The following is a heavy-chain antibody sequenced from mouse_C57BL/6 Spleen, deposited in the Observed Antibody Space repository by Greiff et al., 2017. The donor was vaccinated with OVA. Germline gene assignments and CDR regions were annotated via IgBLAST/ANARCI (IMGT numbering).Heavy chain of an antibody. CDR1: GFTFSSYA. D-gene: IGHD1-1*01. J-gene: IGHJ2*01. CDR2: SDGGSYT. CDR3: ARDYGSSYYYFDY. V-gene: IGHV5-4*01. Sequence: EVKLMESGGGLVKPGGSLKLSCAASGFTFSSYAISDGGSYTYYPDNVKGRFTISRDNAKNNLYLQMSHLKSEDTAMYYCARDYGSSYYYFDYWGQGTTLTVSS.